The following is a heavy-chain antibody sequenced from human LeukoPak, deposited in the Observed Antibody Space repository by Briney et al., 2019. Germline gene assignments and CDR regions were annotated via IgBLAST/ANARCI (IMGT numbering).Heavy chain of an antibody. J-gene: IGHJ6*03. CDR3: ARDAIAAAGNYYYYYYMDV. Sequence: GRSLRLSCAASGFTFNSYAMHWVRQAPGKGLEWVAVISYDGSNKYYEDSVKGRFTISRDNSKNTLYLQMNSLRAEDTAVYYCARDAIAAAGNYYYYYYMDVWGKGTTVTVSS. CDR1: GFTFNSYA. CDR2: ISYDGSNK. V-gene: IGHV3-30*01. D-gene: IGHD6-13*01.